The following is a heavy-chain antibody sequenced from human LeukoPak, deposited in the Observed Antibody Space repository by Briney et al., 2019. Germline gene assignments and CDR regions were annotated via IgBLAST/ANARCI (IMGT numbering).Heavy chain of an antibody. J-gene: IGHJ4*02. CDR1: GFTFSSYE. D-gene: IGHD3-10*01. Sequence: GGSLRLSCAASGFTFSSYEMNWVRQAPGKGLEWVSYISSSGSTIYYADSVKGRFTISRDNSKNTLYLQMNSLRAEDTAVYYCAKAGGYYGSGSYYNPIDYWGQGTLVTASS. CDR3: AKAGGYYGSGSYYNPIDY. V-gene: IGHV3-48*03. CDR2: ISSSGSTI.